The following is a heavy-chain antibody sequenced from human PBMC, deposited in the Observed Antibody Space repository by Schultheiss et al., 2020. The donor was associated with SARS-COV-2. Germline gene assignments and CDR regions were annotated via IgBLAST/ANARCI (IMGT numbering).Heavy chain of an antibody. J-gene: IGHJ5*02. CDR3: ARGGGYCSSTSCYTNWFDP. V-gene: IGHV4-38-2*01. Sequence: SETLSLTCAVSGYSISSGYYWGWIRQPPGKGLEWIGSIYHSGSTNYNPSLKSRVTISVGTSKNQFSLKLSSVTAADTAVYYCARGGGYCSSTSCYTNWFDPWGQGTLVTVSS. CDR2: IYHSGST. D-gene: IGHD2-2*02. CDR1: GYSISSGYY.